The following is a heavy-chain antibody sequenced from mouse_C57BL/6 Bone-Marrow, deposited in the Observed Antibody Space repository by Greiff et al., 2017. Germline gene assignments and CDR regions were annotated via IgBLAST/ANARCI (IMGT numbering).Heavy chain of an antibody. CDR2: ISSGGSYT. CDR1: GFTFSSYG. J-gene: IGHJ2*01. CDR3: ARGDGYSP. D-gene: IGHD2-3*01. V-gene: IGHV5-6*01. Sequence: EVQLVESGGDLVKPGGSLKLSCAASGFTFSSYGMSWVRQTPDKRLEWVATISSGGSYTYYPDSVKGRFTLSRDNAKNTLYLQMSSLKSEDTAMYYCARGDGYSPWGQGTTLTVSS.